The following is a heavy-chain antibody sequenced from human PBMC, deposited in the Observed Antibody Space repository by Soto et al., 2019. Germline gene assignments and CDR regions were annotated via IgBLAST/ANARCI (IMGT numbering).Heavy chain of an antibody. D-gene: IGHD5-12*01. CDR2: ISYDGSNK. CDR1: GFTFSSYA. J-gene: IGHJ6*02. V-gene: IGHV3-30-3*01. CDR3: ARDLDGYAAYYYGMDV. Sequence: AGGSLILSCAASGFTFSSYAMHWVRQAPGKGLEWVAVISYDGSNKYYADSVKGRFTISRDNSKNTLYLQMNSLRAEDTAVYYCARDLDGYAAYYYGMDVWGQGTTVTVSS.